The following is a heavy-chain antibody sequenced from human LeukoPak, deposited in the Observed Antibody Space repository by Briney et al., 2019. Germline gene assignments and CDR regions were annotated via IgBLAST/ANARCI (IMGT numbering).Heavy chain of an antibody. CDR1: GYSFTNYW. V-gene: IGHV5-51*01. J-gene: IGHJ4*02. D-gene: IGHD6-13*01. CDR2: IQPGDSDT. Sequence: GESLKISCHGSGYSFTNYWIGWVRQMPGRGLEWVGIIQPGDSDTRYSPSFQGQVTISADKSINTAYLQWSSLKASDTAMYYCARQTGYDNTWAFDSWGQGTLVTVSS. CDR3: ARQTGYDNTWAFDS.